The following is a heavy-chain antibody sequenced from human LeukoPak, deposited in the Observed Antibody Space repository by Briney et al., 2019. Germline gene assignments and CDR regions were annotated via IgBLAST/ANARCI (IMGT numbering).Heavy chain of an antibody. CDR2: IYSGSST. V-gene: IGHV3-66*02. Sequence: GGSLRLSCAASGFTVSSNYMTRVRQAPGKGLEWVSVIYSGSSTYYTDSVKGRFTISRDNSKNTLYLQMNSLRTEDTAVYYCARGVAPAHFDPWGQGTLVTVSS. CDR3: ARGVAPAHFDP. CDR1: GFTVSSNY. J-gene: IGHJ5*02. D-gene: IGHD5-12*01.